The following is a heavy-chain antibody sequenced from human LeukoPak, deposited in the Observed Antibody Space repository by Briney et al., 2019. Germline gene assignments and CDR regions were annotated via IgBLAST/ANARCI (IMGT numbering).Heavy chain of an antibody. J-gene: IGHJ4*02. CDR2: ISRSGTTI. V-gene: IGHV3-48*03. CDR1: GFTFSSYE. Sequence: GGSLRLSCAASGFTFSSYEMNWVRQAPGRGLEWVSFISRSGTTIYYADSVKGRFTISRDNAKNSLYLQMNSLRAEDTAVYYCARVVPHSDPLDYWGQGTLVTVSS. D-gene: IGHD4/OR15-4a*01. CDR3: ARVVPHSDPLDY.